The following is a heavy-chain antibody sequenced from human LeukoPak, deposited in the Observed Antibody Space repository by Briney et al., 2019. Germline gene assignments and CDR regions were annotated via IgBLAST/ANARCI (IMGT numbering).Heavy chain of an antibody. V-gene: IGHV1-69*06. CDR1: GGTFSSYA. Sequence: ASVKVSCKASGGTFSSYAISWVRQAPGQGLEWMGGIIPIFGTANYAQKFQGRVTITADKSTSTAYMELSSLRSEDTAVYYCAREDYDSSGYYFRFDYWGQGTLVTVSS. J-gene: IGHJ4*02. D-gene: IGHD3-22*01. CDR3: AREDYDSSGYYFRFDY. CDR2: IIPIFGTA.